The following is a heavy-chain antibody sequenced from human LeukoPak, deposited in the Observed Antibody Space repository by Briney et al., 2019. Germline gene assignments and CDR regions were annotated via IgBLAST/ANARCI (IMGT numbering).Heavy chain of an antibody. D-gene: IGHD2-2*01. Sequence: PSETLSLTCTVPGGSISSYYWSWIRQPPGKGLEWIGHISYSGSTNYNPSLKSRVTISVDTSKNQFSLKLSSVTAADTAVYYCARGQSDIVVVPAAVVWFDPWGQGTLVTVSS. CDR3: ARGQSDIVVVPAAVVWFDP. CDR2: ISYSGST. V-gene: IGHV4-59*01. J-gene: IGHJ5*02. CDR1: GGSISSYY.